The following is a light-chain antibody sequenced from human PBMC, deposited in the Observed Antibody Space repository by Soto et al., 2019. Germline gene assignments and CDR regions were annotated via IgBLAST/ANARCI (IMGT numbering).Light chain of an antibody. J-gene: IGKJ3*01. CDR2: GTS. CDR3: QQYGSSLFT. Sequence: DIVLTQSPGTLSLSPGERATLSCRASQSVSSKYLAWYQQKPGQPPRVLIYGTSIRSTGIPERFSAGGSGTDFTLTITSLESEDFAVYYCQQYGSSLFTFGPGTKVDF. V-gene: IGKV3-20*01. CDR1: QSVSSKY.